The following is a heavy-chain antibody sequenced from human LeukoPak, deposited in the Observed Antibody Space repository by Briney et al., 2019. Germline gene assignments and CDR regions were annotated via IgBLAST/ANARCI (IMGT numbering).Heavy chain of an antibody. V-gene: IGHV3-11*01. D-gene: IGHD6-19*01. J-gene: IGHJ4*02. CDR1: GFTFSDYY. Sequence: PGGSLRLSCAASGFTFSDYYMSWIRQAPGKGLEWVSYISSSGSTIYYADSVKGRFTISRDNSKNTLYLQMNSLRAEDTAVYYCAKGGLKLRQWLPLDYWGQGTLVTVSS. CDR2: ISSSGSTI. CDR3: AKGGLKLRQWLPLDY.